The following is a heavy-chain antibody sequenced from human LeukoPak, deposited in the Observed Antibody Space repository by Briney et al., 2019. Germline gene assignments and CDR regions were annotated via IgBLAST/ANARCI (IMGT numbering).Heavy chain of an antibody. D-gene: IGHD3-10*01. CDR2: IYYSGST. J-gene: IGHJ5*02. Sequence: SETLSLTCTVSGGSISSYYWSWIRQPPGKGLEWIGYIYYSGSTNYNPSLKSRVTISVDTSKNQFSLKLSSVTAADTAVYYCARTPPWVYYGSGSYYSTHKTSWFDPWGQGTLVTVSS. CDR1: GGSISSYY. CDR3: ARTPPWVYYGSGSYYSTHKTSWFDP. V-gene: IGHV4-59*01.